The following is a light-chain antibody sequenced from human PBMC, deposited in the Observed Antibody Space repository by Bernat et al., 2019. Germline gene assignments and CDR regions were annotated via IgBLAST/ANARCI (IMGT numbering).Light chain of an antibody. CDR1: SGSIGSNY. J-gene: IGLJ3*02. CDR3: QSSDSNNWV. CDR2: EDN. V-gene: IGLV6-57*04. Sequence: NFMLTQPHSVSESPGKTVTISCTRSSGSIGSNYVQWYQQRPGSPPTTVIYEDNQRPSGVPDRFSGSIDRSSNSASLTISVLKTEDEADYYCQSSDSNNWVFGGGTKLTVL.